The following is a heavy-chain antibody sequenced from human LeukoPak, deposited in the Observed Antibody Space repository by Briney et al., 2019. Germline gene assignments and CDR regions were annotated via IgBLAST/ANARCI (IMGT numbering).Heavy chain of an antibody. V-gene: IGHV3-7*01. CDR3: ARVDRGAYYLWD. CDR1: GFTFSNYW. D-gene: IGHD3-22*01. Sequence: GGSLRLSCAASGFTFSNYWMSWVRQAPGRGLEWVANIKQDGSEKYYVDSVKGRFTISRDNAKNSLYLQMNSLRTEDTAVYYCARVDRGAYYLWDWGQGTLVTVSS. J-gene: IGHJ4*02. CDR2: IKQDGSEK.